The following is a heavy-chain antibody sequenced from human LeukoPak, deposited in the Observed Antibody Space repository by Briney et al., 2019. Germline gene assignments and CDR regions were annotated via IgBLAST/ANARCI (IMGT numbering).Heavy chain of an antibody. V-gene: IGHV3-7*02. CDR1: KFTFRNYW. D-gene: IGHD6-19*01. CDR2: IKQDGSEK. J-gene: IGHJ4*02. CDR3: ARYNSGWNDY. Sequence: GGSLRLSCAASKFTFRNYWMSWVRQAPGKGLEWVANIKQDGSEKYYVDSVRGRFTISRDNVKNSLYLQMNSLRAEDTAVYYCARYNSGWNDYWGQGTLVTVSS.